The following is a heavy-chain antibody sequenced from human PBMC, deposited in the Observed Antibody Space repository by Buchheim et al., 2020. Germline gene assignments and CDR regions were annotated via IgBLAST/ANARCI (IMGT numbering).Heavy chain of an antibody. V-gene: IGHV4-34*01. CDR2: INHSGST. D-gene: IGHD3-3*01. J-gene: IGHJ6*02. CDR3: ARGRPYYDFWSGYRYYYYGMDV. CDR1: GGSFSGYY. Sequence: QVQLQQWGAGLLKPSETLSLTCAVYGGSFSGYYWSWIRQPPGMGLEWIGEINHSGSTNYNPSLKSRVTISVDTSKNQFSLKLSSVTAADTAVYYCARGRPYYDFWSGYRYYYYGMDVWGQGTT.